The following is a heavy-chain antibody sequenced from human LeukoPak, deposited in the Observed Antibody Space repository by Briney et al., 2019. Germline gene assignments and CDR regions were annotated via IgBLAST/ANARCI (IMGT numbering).Heavy chain of an antibody. CDR2: IFTIFGTA. CDR1: GGTFSCYA. Sequence: ASVKVSCTASGGTFSCYAISWVRQAPGQGLEWVGGIFTIFGTANYAQKFQGRVTITADESTSTAYMELSSLRSEDTAVYYGARGVKGSGYEYYFDYWGQGALVTVSS. V-gene: IGHV1-69*13. D-gene: IGHD5-12*01. CDR3: ARGVKGSGYEYYFDY. J-gene: IGHJ4*02.